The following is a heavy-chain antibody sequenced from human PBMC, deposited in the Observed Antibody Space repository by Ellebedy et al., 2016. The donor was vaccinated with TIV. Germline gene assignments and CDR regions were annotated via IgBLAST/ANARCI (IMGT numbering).Heavy chain of an antibody. CDR1: GVSFSSDS. Sequence: GESLKISCAASGVSFSSDSMNWVRQAPGKGLEWVPSISSSSSYIYYADSVKGRFTISRDNAKNSLYLQMNSLSAEDTAVYYFASILEKDWYFDLWGRGTLVTVSS. J-gene: IGHJ2*01. D-gene: IGHD3-3*02. CDR3: ASILEKDWYFDL. V-gene: IGHV3-21*01. CDR2: ISSSSSYI.